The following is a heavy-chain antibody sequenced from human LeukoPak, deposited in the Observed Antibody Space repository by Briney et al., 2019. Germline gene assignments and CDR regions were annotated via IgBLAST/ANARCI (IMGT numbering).Heavy chain of an antibody. CDR2: ISSSSSYI. J-gene: IGHJ4*02. V-gene: IGHV3-21*01. CDR3: ARDPPPNG. Sequence: GGSLRLSCAASGFTFSSYSMNWVRQAPGKGLEWVSSISSSSSYIYYADSVKGRFTISRDNAQNSLYLHMNCVRGEHTSVYVCARDPPPNGWGQGTLVTVSS. CDR1: GFTFSSYS.